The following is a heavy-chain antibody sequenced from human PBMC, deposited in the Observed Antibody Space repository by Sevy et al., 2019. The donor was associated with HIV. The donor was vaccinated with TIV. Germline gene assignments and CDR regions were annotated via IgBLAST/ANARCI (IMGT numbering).Heavy chain of an antibody. CDR1: GFTFSSYW. Sequence: GGYLRLSCAASGFTFSSYWMSWVRQAPGKGLEWVANIKQEGSEKYYVDSVKGRFTISRDNAKNSLYLQMNSLRAEDTAVYYCARGYSSYSSLIYYFDYWGQGTLVTVSS. V-gene: IGHV3-7*03. CDR2: IKQEGSEK. CDR3: ARGYSSYSSLIYYFDY. D-gene: IGHD6-13*01. J-gene: IGHJ4*02.